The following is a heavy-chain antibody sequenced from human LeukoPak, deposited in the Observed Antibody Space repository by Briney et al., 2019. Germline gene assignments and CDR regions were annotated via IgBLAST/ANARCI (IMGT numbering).Heavy chain of an antibody. J-gene: IGHJ6*02. Sequence: GGSLRLYCAASGFTVSSNYMSWVRQAPGKGLEWVSIISTSGTTSYADSVKGRFTISRDNSRNTLYLQMNSLRAEDTAVYYCATRGAPGYYYGMDVWGQGTTVTVSS. CDR3: ATRGAPGYYYGMDV. CDR2: ISTSGTT. D-gene: IGHD1-26*01. CDR1: GFTVSSNY. V-gene: IGHV3-66*01.